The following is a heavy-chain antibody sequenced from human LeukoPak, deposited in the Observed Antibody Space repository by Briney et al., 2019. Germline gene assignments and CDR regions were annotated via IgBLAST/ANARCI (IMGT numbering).Heavy chain of an antibody. CDR1: GFTVRSNY. CDR3: VFTYYDILTGYYPDY. V-gene: IGHV3-66*01. CDR2: IYSGGST. J-gene: IGHJ4*02. Sequence: GGSLRLSCAASGFTVRSNYMSGVRQAPGKGLEGVSVIYSGGSTYYADSVKGRFTIYRDNSKNMLYLQMNSLRAEDTAVYYCVFTYYDILTGYYPDYWGQGTLVTVSS. D-gene: IGHD3-9*01.